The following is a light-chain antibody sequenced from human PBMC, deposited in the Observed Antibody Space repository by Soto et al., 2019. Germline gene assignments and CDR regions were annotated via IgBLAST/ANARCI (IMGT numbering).Light chain of an antibody. CDR1: SSDIGGYNY. V-gene: IGLV2-8*01. CDR2: EVT. J-gene: IGLJ1*01. Sequence: QSALTQPPSASGSPGQSVTISCTGTSSDIGGYNYVSWYQQHPGKAPKLMIYEVTKRPSGVPDRFSGSWSGNTASLTVSGLQAEDEADYYCSSYAGSNDLYVFGTGTKVTVL. CDR3: SSYAGSNDLYV.